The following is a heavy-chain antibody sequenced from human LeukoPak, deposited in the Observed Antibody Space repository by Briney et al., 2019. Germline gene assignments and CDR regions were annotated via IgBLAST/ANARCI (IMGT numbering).Heavy chain of an antibody. J-gene: IGHJ3*02. CDR3: ATAYDSSGYMDAFDI. CDR1: GYSFTTYW. D-gene: IGHD3-22*01. CDR2: IYPGDSDT. Sequence: GESLKISCKGSGYSFTTYWIGWVRQMPGKGLEWMGIIYPGDSDTRYSPSFQGQVTISADKSISTAYLQWSSLKASDTAMYYCATAYDSSGYMDAFDIWGQGTMVTVSS. V-gene: IGHV5-51*01.